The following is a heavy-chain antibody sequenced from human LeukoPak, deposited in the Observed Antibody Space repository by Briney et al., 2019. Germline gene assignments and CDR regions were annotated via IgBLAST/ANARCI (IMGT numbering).Heavy chain of an antibody. D-gene: IGHD2-15*01. Sequence: GGSLRLSCAASGFTFSSYAMHWVRQAPGKGLEWVAFIRYDGSNKYYADSVKGRFTISRDNAKNSLYLQMNSLRAEDTAVYYCARESVAGTYYFDYWGQGTLVTVSS. CDR1: GFTFSSYA. J-gene: IGHJ4*02. CDR3: ARESVAGTYYFDY. V-gene: IGHV3-30*02. CDR2: IRYDGSNK.